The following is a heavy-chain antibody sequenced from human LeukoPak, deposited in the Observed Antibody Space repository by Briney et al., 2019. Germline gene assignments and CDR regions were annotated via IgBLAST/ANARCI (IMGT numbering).Heavy chain of an antibody. CDR3: AKTIAVAGTSIWFDP. CDR1: VGTFSSYP. D-gene: IGHD6-19*01. Sequence: ASVKVSCKASVGTFSSYPISWVRQAPGRGLEWMGGIIPIFGTADYAQKFQGRVTITADESTSTAYMELSSLRSEDTALYYCAKTIAVAGTSIWFDPWGQGTLVTVSS. V-gene: IGHV1-69*13. CDR2: IIPIFGTA. J-gene: IGHJ5*02.